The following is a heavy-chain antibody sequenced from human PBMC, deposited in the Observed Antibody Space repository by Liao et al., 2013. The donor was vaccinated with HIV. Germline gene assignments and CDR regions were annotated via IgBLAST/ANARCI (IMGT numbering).Heavy chain of an antibody. D-gene: IGHD6-13*01. CDR3: ARVRIAAEGXWFDP. V-gene: IGHV4-34*01. J-gene: IGHJ5*02. CDR1: GGSFSGYY. CDR2: INHSGST. Sequence: QVQLQQWGAGLLKPSETLSLTCAVYGGSFSGYYWSWIRQPPGKGLEWIGEINHSGSTNYNPSLKSRVTISVDTSKNQFSLKLSSVTAADTAVYYCARVRIAAEGXWFDPGAREPGHRLL.